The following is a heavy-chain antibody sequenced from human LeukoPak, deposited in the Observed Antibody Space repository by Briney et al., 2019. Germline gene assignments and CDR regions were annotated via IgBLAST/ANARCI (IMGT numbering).Heavy chain of an antibody. V-gene: IGHV3-23*01. CDR3: AKTYGSGSSFAFDY. D-gene: IGHD3-10*01. CDR2: ISGRGDYT. CDR1: GFTFSSYA. J-gene: IGHJ4*02. Sequence: PGGSQRLSCAASGFTFSSYAMNWVRQAPGKGLEWVSTISGRGDYTYYADSVKGRFTISRDNSKNTLYLQMNSLRAEDTAVYYCAKTYGSGSSFAFDYWGQGTLVTVSS.